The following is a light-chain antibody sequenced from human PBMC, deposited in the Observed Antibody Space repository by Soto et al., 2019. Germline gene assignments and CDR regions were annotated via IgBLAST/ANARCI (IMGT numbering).Light chain of an antibody. CDR3: QQYNDWPLT. CDR1: RSVSGK. V-gene: IGKV3-15*01. Sequence: VVMTQSPVTLPVSPGERVTLSCRASRSVSGKVAWYQQKPGQRPRLLIYGASTRATGIPARFSGSGSGTEFTFIISSLQSADCGLYYCQQYNDWPLTFGGGTKVDIK. J-gene: IGKJ4*01. CDR2: GAS.